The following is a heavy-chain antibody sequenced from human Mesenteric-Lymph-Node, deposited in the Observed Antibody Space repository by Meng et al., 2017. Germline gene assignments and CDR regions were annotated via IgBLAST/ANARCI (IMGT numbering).Heavy chain of an antibody. D-gene: IGHD3-9*01. V-gene: IGHV3-64*02. J-gene: IGHJ4*02. CDR2: ISSNGGGT. CDR1: GFSFSDYP. CDR3: ARGSGYDILAGYYDY. Sequence: GESLKISCAASGFSFSDYPMHWVRQAPGKGLEHVSAISSNGGGTWYADSVKGRFSISRDNFKNTLYLQMGSLRVEDMAVYYCARGSGYDILAGYYDYWGQGTLVTVSS.